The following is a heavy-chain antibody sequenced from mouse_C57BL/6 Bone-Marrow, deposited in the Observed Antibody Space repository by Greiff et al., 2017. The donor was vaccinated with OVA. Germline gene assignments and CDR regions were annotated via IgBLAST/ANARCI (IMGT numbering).Heavy chain of an antibody. CDR2: INPNNGGT. J-gene: IGHJ4*01. CDR3: ARCNYYAMDY. CDR1: GYTLTDYN. Sequence: EVQRVESGPELVKPGASVKIPCKASGYTLTDYNMDWVKQSHGKSLEWIGDINPNNGGTIYNQKFKGKATLTVDKSSSTAYMELRSLTSEDTAVYYCARCNYYAMDYWGQGTSVTVSS. V-gene: IGHV1-18*01.